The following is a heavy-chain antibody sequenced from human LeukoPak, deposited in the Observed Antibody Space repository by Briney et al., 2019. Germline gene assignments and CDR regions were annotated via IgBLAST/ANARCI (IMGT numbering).Heavy chain of an antibody. CDR3: ATTGSGSYYDY. Sequence: PGGSLRLSCAASGFSFSGSWMHWVRQVPGKGLEWVSRINDDETSTTYAESVKGRFTISRDNAKNTLFLQMNSLRAEDTAVYYCATTGSGSYYDYWGQGTLVTVSS. CDR2: INDDETST. J-gene: IGHJ4*02. V-gene: IGHV3-74*01. CDR1: GFSFSGSW. D-gene: IGHD1-26*01.